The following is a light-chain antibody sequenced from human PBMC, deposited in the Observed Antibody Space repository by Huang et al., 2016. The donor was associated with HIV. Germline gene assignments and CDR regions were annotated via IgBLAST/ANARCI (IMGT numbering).Light chain of an antibody. Sequence: DIQMTQSPSSLSASVGDRVTITCRASQSISSYLNWYQQKPGKAPKPLIYSASSLQSGVPSRFSGSGSGTEFTLSICSLQPEDFATYYCQQSYSSPSTFGQGTKVEIK. J-gene: IGKJ1*01. CDR1: QSISSY. CDR2: SAS. CDR3: QQSYSSPST. V-gene: IGKV1-39*01.